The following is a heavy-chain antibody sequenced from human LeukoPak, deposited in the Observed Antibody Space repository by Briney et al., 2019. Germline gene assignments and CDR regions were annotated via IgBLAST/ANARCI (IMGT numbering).Heavy chain of an antibody. CDR3: ARLFSGRYGEH. CDR1: GGSISSYY. J-gene: IGHJ1*01. CDR2: IYYSGST. Sequence: SETLSLTCTVSGGSISSYYWSWIRQPPGKGLEWIGYIYYSGSTNYNPSLKSRVTISVDTSKNQFSLKLSSVTAADTAVYYCARLFSGRYGEHWGQGTLVTVSS. V-gene: IGHV4-59*01. D-gene: IGHD3-10*01.